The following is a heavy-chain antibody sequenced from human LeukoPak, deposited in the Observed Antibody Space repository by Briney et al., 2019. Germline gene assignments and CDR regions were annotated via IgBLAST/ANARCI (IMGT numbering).Heavy chain of an antibody. CDR2: IIPIFGTA. D-gene: IGHD3-10*01. J-gene: IGHJ4*02. Sequence: SVTVSCKASGYTFTGYYMHWVRQAPGQGLEWMGGIIPIFGTANYAQKFQGRVTITADESTSTAYMELSSLRSEDTAVYYCARSVQGSGSYSFDYWGQGTLVTVSS. V-gene: IGHV1-69*13. CDR1: GYTFTGYY. CDR3: ARSVQGSGSYSFDY.